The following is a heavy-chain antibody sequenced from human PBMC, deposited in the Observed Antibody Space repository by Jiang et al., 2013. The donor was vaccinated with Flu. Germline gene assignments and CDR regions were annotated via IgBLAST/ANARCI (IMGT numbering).Heavy chain of an antibody. J-gene: IGHJ4*02. Sequence: RSLRLSCAASGFTFSSYAMHWVRQAPGKGLEWVAVISYDGSNKYYADSVKGRFTISRDNSKNTLYLQMNSLRAEDTAVYYCARGTHYYDSSGYYYYFDYWGQGTLVTVSS. CDR1: GFTFSSYA. CDR2: ISYDGSNK. CDR3: ARGTHYYDSSGYYYYFDY. V-gene: IGHV3-30-3*01. D-gene: IGHD3-22*01.